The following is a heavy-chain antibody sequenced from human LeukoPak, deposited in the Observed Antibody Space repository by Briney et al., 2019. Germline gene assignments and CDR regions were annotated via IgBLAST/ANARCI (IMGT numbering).Heavy chain of an antibody. V-gene: IGHV3-23*01. CDR3: AKDNDSGSYYYISSTVFDY. D-gene: IGHD1-26*01. CDR2: ISGSGGST. Sequence: GGSLRLSCVASGFTFSSYAMSWVRQAPGKGLEWVSAISGSGGSTYYADSVKGRFTISRDNSKNTLYLQMNSLRAEDTAVYYCAKDNDSGSYYYISSTVFDYWGQGTLVTVSS. CDR1: GFTFSSYA. J-gene: IGHJ4*02.